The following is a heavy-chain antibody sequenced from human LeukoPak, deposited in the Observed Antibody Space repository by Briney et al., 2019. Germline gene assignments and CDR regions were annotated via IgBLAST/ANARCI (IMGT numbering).Heavy chain of an antibody. Sequence: SETLSLTCTVSGGSISSYYWSWIRQPPGKGLEWIGYIYYSGSTNYNPSLKSRVTISVDTSKNQFSLKLSSVTAADTAVYYCARGRARDGYNYAFDIWGQGTMVTVSS. CDR2: IYYSGST. CDR1: GGSISSYY. J-gene: IGHJ3*02. CDR3: ARGRARDGYNYAFDI. D-gene: IGHD5-24*01. V-gene: IGHV4-59*01.